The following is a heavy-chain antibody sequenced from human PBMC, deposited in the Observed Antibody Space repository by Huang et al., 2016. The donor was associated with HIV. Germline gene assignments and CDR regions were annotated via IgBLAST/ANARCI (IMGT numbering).Heavy chain of an antibody. D-gene: IGHD3-16*01. Sequence: QLQLQESGPGLVRPSETLSLTCSVSGGSVNSGYYYWGWIRQPPGKGLEWIASVCSGVNPFYHPSLKSRVSMSVDTSKTRFSLNLSSVTAADTAVYFCARLPFDYVWGTQRQTALDELDVWGQGTMVTVSS. J-gene: IGHJ3*01. CDR2: VCSGVNP. V-gene: IGHV4-39*01. CDR3: ARLPFDYVWGTQRQTALDELDV. CDR1: GGSVNSGYYY.